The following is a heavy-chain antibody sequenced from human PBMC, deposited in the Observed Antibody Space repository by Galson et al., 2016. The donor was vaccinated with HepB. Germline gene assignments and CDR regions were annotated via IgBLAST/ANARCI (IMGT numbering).Heavy chain of an antibody. CDR2: NYYSEST. D-gene: IGHD2-8*01. Sequence: ETLSLTCTVSGGSVSSGSYYWTWIPQPPGKGLEWIGYNYYSESTNYNPSLKIRITISTDTSRNHFSLRLNAVTAADTAVYYCARVSYQMDPQNYWGQGILVSVSS. CDR1: GGSVSSGSYY. CDR3: ARVSYQMDPQNY. V-gene: IGHV4-61*03. J-gene: IGHJ4*02.